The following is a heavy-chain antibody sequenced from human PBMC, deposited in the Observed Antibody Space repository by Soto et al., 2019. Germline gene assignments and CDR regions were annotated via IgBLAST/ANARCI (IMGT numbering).Heavy chain of an antibody. Sequence: GASVKGSCKASNYTFTKYDVSWVRQAPGQGLEWMGWISAYNGNTNYAQKLQGRVTMTTDTSTSTAYMELRSLRSDDTAVYYCSSWVYNSGSPFCDYWGQGTLVTVSS. CDR1: NYTFTKYD. V-gene: IGHV1-18*01. D-gene: IGHD6-19*01. J-gene: IGHJ4*02. CDR3: SSWVYNSGSPFCDY. CDR2: ISAYNGNT.